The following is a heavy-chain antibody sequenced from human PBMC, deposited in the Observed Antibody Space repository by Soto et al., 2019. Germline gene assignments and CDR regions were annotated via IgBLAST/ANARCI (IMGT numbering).Heavy chain of an antibody. CDR2: IFYAGGT. D-gene: IGHD3-22*01. J-gene: IGHJ5*02. CDR1: GGPIRDSTYY. V-gene: IGHV4-39*01. CDR3: ARQASGYYYGWFDP. Sequence: QLLLQESGPGLVKPSETLSLTCSVSGGPIRDSTYYWAWIRQPPGKSLEWIGTIFYAGGTFYTPSLNSRVALSVDTSKNQFSLKLRSVTAADTAVYYCARQASGYYYGWFDPWGQGTLVTVSS.